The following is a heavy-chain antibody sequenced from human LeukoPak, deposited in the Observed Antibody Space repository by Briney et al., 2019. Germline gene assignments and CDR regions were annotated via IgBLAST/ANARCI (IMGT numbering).Heavy chain of an antibody. V-gene: IGHV4-39*01. CDR3: ARAVYDFWSGQYYFDY. D-gene: IGHD3-3*01. CDR1: GGSISSSSYY. Sequence: SETLSPTCTVSGGSISSSSYYWGWIRQPPGKGLEWIGSIYYSGSTYYNPSLKSRVTISVDTSKNQFSLKLSSVTAADTAVYYCARAVYDFWSGQYYFDYWGQGTLVTVSS. CDR2: IYYSGST. J-gene: IGHJ4*02.